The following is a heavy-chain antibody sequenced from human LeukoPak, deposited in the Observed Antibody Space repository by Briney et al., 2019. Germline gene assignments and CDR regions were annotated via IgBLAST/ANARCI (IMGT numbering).Heavy chain of an antibody. D-gene: IGHD4-17*01. CDR3: ARSPTYGDGYYFDY. Sequence: PGGSLRLSCAASGFTFSGYAMHWVRQAPGKGLEWVAVISYDGSNKYYAESVKGRFTISRDKSKNTLYLQMNRLRAEDTAVYYCARSPTYGDGYYFDYWGQGTLVTVSS. CDR2: ISYDGSNK. CDR1: GFTFSGYA. V-gene: IGHV3-30*03. J-gene: IGHJ4*02.